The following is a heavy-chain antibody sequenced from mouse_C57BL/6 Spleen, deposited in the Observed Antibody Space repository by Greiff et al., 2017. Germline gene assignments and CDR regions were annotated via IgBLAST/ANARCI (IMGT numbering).Heavy chain of an antibody. CDR2: IYPGSGST. Sequence: QVQLQQPGAELVKPGASVKMSCKASGYTFTSYWITWVKQRPGQGLEWIGDIYPGSGSTNYNEQFKSKATLTVDTSSSTAYMQLSSLTSEDSAVYYCARSDYGSSYLYYFDYWGQGTTLTVSS. CDR1: GYTFTSYW. CDR3: ARSDYGSSYLYYFDY. D-gene: IGHD1-1*01. J-gene: IGHJ2*01. V-gene: IGHV1-55*01.